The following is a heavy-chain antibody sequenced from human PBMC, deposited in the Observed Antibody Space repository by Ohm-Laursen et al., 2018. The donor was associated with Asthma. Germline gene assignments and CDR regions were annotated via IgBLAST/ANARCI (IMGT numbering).Heavy chain of an antibody. CDR2: ISTVSTFI. CDR3: ARIGPEWELPGREYSLHH. CDR1: GYTFSRYS. D-gene: IGHD1-26*01. V-gene: IGHV3-21*01. Sequence: SLSLSCTAFGYTFSRYSIHWVRQVPGKGLERVASISTVSTFIYYADSVRGRFTTSRDNAKNSVYLQMNSLRAEDTALYYCARIGPEWELPGREYSLHHWGQGTQVTVSS. J-gene: IGHJ1*01.